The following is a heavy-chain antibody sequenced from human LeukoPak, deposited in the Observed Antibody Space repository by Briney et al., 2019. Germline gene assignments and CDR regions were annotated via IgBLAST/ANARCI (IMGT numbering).Heavy chain of an antibody. CDR2: LHGNGDET. V-gene: IGHV3-23*01. J-gene: IGHJ4*02. Sequence: AGGSLRLSCAASGDTFSSYAMNWVRQAPGKGLEWVSSLHGNGDETHYADSVKGRFTISRDNSKATLYLRMNSLRADDTALYYCAAKRMAGTGYYFESWGQGTLVTVSS. D-gene: IGHD6-19*01. CDR3: AAKRMAGTGYYFES. CDR1: GDTFSSYA.